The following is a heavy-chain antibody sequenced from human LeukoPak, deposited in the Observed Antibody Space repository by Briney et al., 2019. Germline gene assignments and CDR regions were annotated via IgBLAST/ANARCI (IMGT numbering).Heavy chain of an antibody. CDR1: GFTLSSYN. V-gene: IGHV3-21*01. Sequence: PGGSLRLSCAVSGFTLSSYNMNWVRQAPGKGLEWVSSISSSSSYIYYADSVKGRFTISRDNAKNSLYLQMNSLRAEDTAVYYCVRDQGDGDYIVRTVDYWGQGTLVTVSS. CDR2: ISSSSSYI. J-gene: IGHJ4*02. D-gene: IGHD4-17*01. CDR3: VRDQGDGDYIVRTVDY.